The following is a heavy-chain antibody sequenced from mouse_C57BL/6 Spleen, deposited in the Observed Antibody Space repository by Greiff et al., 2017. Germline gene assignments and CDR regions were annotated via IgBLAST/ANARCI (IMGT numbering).Heavy chain of an antibody. D-gene: IGHD1-1*01. V-gene: IGHV1-80*01. J-gene: IGHJ2*01. CDR1: GYAFSSYW. CDR2: IYPGDGDP. Sequence: QVQLQQSGAELVKPGASVKISCKASGYAFSSYWLNWVKQRPGTGLEWIGQIYPGDGDPNYNGKFKGKATLTADKSSSTAYMQLSSLTSEDSAVYFCARDYYYGSSYDYFDYWGQGTTLTVSS. CDR3: ARDYYYGSSYDYFDY.